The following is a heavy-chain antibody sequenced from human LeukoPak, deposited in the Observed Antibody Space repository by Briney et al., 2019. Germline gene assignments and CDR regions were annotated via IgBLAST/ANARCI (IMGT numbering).Heavy chain of an antibody. CDR3: ARGRGWSYHIRTFDY. V-gene: IGHV4-39*07. CDR1: GGSISSSSYY. D-gene: IGHD3-10*01. Sequence: SETLSLTCTVSGGSISSSSYYWSWIRQPPGKGLEWIGDINHSGSTNYNPALKSRVTISVDTSKNQFSLKLSSVTAADTAVYYCARGRGWSYHIRTFDYWGQGTLVTVSS. CDR2: INHSGST. J-gene: IGHJ4*02.